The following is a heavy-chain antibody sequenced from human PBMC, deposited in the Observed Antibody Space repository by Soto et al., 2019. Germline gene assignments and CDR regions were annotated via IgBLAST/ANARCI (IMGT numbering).Heavy chain of an antibody. Sequence: QLQLQESGPGLVKPSETLSLTCSVSGGSISSTTYFWGWIRRPPGKGLEWIGSIYYDGYTYYNPSLRSRVTISVDTSKNQFSLNLRSATAADTAIYYCARHLRYCSGGTCYPGDGFDMWGQGTMVTVSS. V-gene: IGHV4-39*01. CDR2: IYYDGYT. J-gene: IGHJ3*02. CDR3: ARHLRYCSGGTCYPGDGFDM. D-gene: IGHD2-15*01. CDR1: GGSISSTTYF.